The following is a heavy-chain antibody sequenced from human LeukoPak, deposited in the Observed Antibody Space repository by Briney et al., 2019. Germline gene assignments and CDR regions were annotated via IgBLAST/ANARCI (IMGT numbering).Heavy chain of an antibody. Sequence: GGSLRLSCAASGFTFSDYYMSWIRQAPGKGLEWVSYISSSDSTIYYADSVKGRFTISRDNAKNSLYLQMNSLRAEDTAVYYCARSTTIFGVVTLSGWFDPWGQGTLVTVSS. CDR3: ARSTTIFGVVTLSGWFDP. CDR1: GFTFSDYY. J-gene: IGHJ5*02. V-gene: IGHV3-11*04. CDR2: ISSSDSTI. D-gene: IGHD3-3*01.